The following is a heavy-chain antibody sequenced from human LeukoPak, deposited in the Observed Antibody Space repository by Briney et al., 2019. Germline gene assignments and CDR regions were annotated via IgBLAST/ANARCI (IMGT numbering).Heavy chain of an antibody. CDR2: INHSGST. V-gene: IGHV4-34*01. CDR3: ARGPLVQYYYYYYYMDV. J-gene: IGHJ6*03. D-gene: IGHD6-6*01. Sequence: SETLSLTCAVYGGSFSGYYWSWIRQPPGKGLEWIGEINHSGSTNYNPSLKSRVTISVDTSKNQFSLKLSPVTAADTAVYYCARGPLVQYYYYYYYMDVWGKGTTVTVSS. CDR1: GGSFSGYY.